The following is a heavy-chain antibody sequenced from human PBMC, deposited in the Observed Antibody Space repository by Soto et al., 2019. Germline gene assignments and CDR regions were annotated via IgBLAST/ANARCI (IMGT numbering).Heavy chain of an antibody. D-gene: IGHD3-22*01. CDR2: ISGSGGST. J-gene: IGHJ4*02. V-gene: IGHV3-23*01. Sequence: EVQLLESGGGLVQPGGSLRLSCAASGFTFSSYAMSWVRQAPGKGLEWVSAISGSGGSTYYADSVKGRFTISRDNSKNTLDLHMTSLRAEETAVYYCAKTPGLLFDYWGQGTLVTVSS. CDR1: GFTFSSYA. CDR3: AKTPGLLFDY.